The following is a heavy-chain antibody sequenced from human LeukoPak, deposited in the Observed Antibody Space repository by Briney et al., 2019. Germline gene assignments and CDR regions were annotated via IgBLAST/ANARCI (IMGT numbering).Heavy chain of an antibody. CDR2: ISPTGGT. CDR3: ARRSVTRWYYSD. J-gene: IGHJ4*02. D-gene: IGHD3-10*01. CDR1: GGFISSYY. V-gene: IGHV4-4*09. Sequence: PSETLSLTCSVSGGFISSYYWSWIRQPPGKGLEWIGYISPTGGTNYNPSLTSRVTVSVDTSKNLFSLKLDPVTAADTAVYFCARRSVTRWYYSDWGQGTLVTVSS.